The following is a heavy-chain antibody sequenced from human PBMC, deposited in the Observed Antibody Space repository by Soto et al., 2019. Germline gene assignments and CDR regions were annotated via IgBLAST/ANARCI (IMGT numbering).Heavy chain of an antibody. CDR2: IYYSGSA. CDR1: GGSMSSTSY. CDR3: ARLESYCTGGSCYSGAD. Sequence: SETLSLTCSVSGGSMSSTSYWGWIRQPPGKGLEWIGSIYYSGSAYYNPSLESRVTISVDTSKNHFSLRLSSVTAADTAVYYCARLESYCTGGSCYSGADWGQGTLVTVSS. D-gene: IGHD2-15*01. J-gene: IGHJ4*02. V-gene: IGHV4-39*02.